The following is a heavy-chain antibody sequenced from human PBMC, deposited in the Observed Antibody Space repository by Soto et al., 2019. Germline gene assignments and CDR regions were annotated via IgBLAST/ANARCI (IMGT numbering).Heavy chain of an antibody. CDR3: ARDHLGIAVAGVDY. Sequence: ASVKVSCKASGYTFTSDGISWVRQAPGQGLEWMGWISAYNGNTNYAQKLQGRVTMTTDTSTSTAYMELRSLRSDDTAVYYCARDHLGIAVAGVDYWGQGTLVTVSS. D-gene: IGHD6-19*01. J-gene: IGHJ4*02. CDR1: GYTFTSDG. V-gene: IGHV1-18*01. CDR2: ISAYNGNT.